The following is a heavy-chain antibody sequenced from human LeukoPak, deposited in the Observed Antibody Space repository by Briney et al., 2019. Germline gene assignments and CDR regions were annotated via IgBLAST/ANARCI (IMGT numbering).Heavy chain of an antibody. Sequence: PGGSLRLSCAASGFTFSSYAMHWVRQAPGEGLEWVSSIGGSSNSKYYGDSVKGRFTISRDNAKNALCLQMNSLRAEDTAVYYCAIEAPTQAFDIWGQGTMVTVSS. CDR3: AIEAPTQAFDI. V-gene: IGHV3-21*01. CDR1: GFTFSSYA. CDR2: IGGSSNSK. J-gene: IGHJ3*02.